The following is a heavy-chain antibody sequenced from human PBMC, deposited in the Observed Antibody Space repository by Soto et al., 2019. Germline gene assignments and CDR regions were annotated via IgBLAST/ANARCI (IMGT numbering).Heavy chain of an antibody. J-gene: IGHJ4*02. CDR3: ARGRYGDY. CDR1: GYAFTTYG. D-gene: IGHD1-26*01. CDR2: ISAHNGNT. V-gene: IGHV1-18*01. Sequence: QVHLVQSGAEVKKPGASVKVSCKGSGYAFTTYGITWVRQAPGQGLEWMGWISAHNGNTNYAQKLQGRVTVTRDIXXXXXXXXXXXXXXXXXXVXYCARGRYGDYWGQGALVTVSS.